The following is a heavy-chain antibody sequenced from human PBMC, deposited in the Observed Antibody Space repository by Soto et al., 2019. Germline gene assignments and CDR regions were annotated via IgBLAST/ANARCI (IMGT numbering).Heavy chain of an antibody. CDR2: ISNYNGNT. J-gene: IGHJ5*02. D-gene: IGHD2-2*01. Sequence: ASVKVSCKASGYTFTSYGMSWVRQAPGQGLEWMGWISNYNGNTNYAQKVQDRVTMTTDTSASTTYMELRSLRSDDTAVYYCARGPRYCSSTTCFSGVTWFDPWGQVTLVTVS. V-gene: IGHV1-18*04. CDR1: GYTFTSYG. CDR3: ARGPRYCSSTTCFSGVTWFDP.